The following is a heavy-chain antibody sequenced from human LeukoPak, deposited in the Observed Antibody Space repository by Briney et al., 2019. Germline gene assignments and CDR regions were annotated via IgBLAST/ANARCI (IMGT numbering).Heavy chain of an antibody. Sequence: GESLKISCKGSGYSFNSYWIVWVRQMPGRGLEWMGIIYPGDSDTRYSPSFQGQITISADKSISTAYLQWGSLKASDTAMYYCARGYYYMDVWGKGTTVTVSS. CDR2: IYPGDSDT. CDR3: ARGYYYMDV. CDR1: GYSFNSYW. J-gene: IGHJ6*03. V-gene: IGHV5-51*01.